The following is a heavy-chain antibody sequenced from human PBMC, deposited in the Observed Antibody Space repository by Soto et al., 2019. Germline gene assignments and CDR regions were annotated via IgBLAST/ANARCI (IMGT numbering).Heavy chain of an antibody. CDR3: ARGIQLWLRRINNGYSG. D-gene: IGHD5-18*01. CDR2: IIPMFGTA. V-gene: IGHV1-69*12. J-gene: IGHJ4*02. CDR1: GGTFSTYA. Sequence: QVQLVQSGAEVKKPESSVKVSCKAPGGTFSTYAISWVRQAPGPGLEWMGGIIPMFGTANYAQRFQDRVTITADESTNTVYMELSSLRSEDTAVYFCARGIQLWLRRINNGYSGWGQGTLVTVSS.